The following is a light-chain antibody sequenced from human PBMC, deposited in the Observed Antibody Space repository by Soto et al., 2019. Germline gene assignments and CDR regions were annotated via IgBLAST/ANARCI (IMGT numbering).Light chain of an antibody. Sequence: DIQMTQSPSAMSASVGDRVTITCRASQDISNYLAWFQQKPGNVPKRLIYSASSLQSGVPSRFGGSGSGTEFTLTISGLQPEDVATYYCLHHNSYPWTFGQGTKVDIK. CDR2: SAS. V-gene: IGKV1-17*03. J-gene: IGKJ1*01. CDR3: LHHNSYPWT. CDR1: QDISNY.